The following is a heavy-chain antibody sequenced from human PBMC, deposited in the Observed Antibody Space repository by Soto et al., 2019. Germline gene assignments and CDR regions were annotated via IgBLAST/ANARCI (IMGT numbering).Heavy chain of an antibody. D-gene: IGHD3-16*01. CDR3: ARVSSRMINAFDI. J-gene: IGHJ3*02. Sequence: SETLSLTCTVSGGSISSGDYYWSWIRQPPGKGLEWIGYIYYSGSTYYNPSLKSRVTISVDTSKNQFSLKLSSVTAADTAVYYCARVSSRMINAFDIWGQGTMVTVS. CDR2: IYYSGST. V-gene: IGHV4-30-4*01. CDR1: GGSISSGDYY.